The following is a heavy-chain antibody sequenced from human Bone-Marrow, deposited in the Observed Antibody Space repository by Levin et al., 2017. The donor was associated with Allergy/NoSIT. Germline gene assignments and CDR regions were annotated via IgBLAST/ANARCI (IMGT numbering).Heavy chain of an antibody. CDR3: ARGVIFGVGTT. J-gene: IGHJ5*02. CDR1: GASINNYY. D-gene: IGHD3-3*01. CDR2: IYYSGDT. Sequence: KTSETLSLTCNVSGASINNYYWYWVRQPPGKGLEWIGQIYYSGDTLYNPSLENRVIISIDTSKTHFSLKLKSVTAADTAVYYCARGVIFGVGTTWGQGALVTVSS. V-gene: IGHV4-59*01.